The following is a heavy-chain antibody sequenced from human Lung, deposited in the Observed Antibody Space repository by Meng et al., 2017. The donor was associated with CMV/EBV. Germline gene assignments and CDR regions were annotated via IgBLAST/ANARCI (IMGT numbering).Heavy chain of an antibody. CDR1: EFTFSSYR. CDR3: ARDIRGSDYYYGMDV. CDR2: ISSTSAYI. Sequence: LSLTXAAFEFTFSSYRMNWVRQAPGKGLEWVSFISSTSAYIDYADSVKGRFTISRDNARNSLFLQMNSLRAEDTAVYYCARDIRGSDYYYGMDVWGQGXTVTVSS. J-gene: IGHJ6*02. V-gene: IGHV3-21*01. D-gene: IGHD3-10*01.